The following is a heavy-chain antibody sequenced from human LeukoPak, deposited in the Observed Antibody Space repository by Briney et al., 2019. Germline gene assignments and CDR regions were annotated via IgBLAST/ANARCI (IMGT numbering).Heavy chain of an antibody. D-gene: IGHD1-26*01. CDR1: GFTFSSYG. V-gene: IGHV3-30*18. Sequence: TGGSLRLSCAASGFTFSSYGMHWVRQAPGKGLEWVAVISYDGSYKYYADSVKGRFTISRDNSKNTLYLQMNSLRAEDTAVYYCAKSDSGSYYVLDYWGQGTLVTVSS. CDR2: ISYDGSYK. J-gene: IGHJ4*02. CDR3: AKSDSGSYYVLDY.